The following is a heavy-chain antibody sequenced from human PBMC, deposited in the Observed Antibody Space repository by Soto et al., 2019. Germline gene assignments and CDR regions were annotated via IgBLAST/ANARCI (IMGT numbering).Heavy chain of an antibody. Sequence: EVELVESGGGLVQPGGSLRLSCVASGFTFSSYWMSWVRQAPGKGLEWVADIKEDGSANYYVDSVKGRFTISRDNAKNSVYLQVNSLRVEDTAVYYCARDARLHCIDGKCYWGFDLWGQGTLVTVSS. V-gene: IGHV3-7*01. D-gene: IGHD2-15*01. J-gene: IGHJ4*02. CDR3: ARDARLHCIDGKCYWGFDL. CDR2: IKEDGSAN. CDR1: GFTFSSYW.